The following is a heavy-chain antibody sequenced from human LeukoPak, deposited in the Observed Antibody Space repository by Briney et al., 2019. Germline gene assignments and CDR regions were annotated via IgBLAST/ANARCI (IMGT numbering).Heavy chain of an antibody. CDR3: ARAHTPGREWLVPRELQAFDI. CDR1: GFTFTSYS. D-gene: IGHD6-19*01. V-gene: IGHV3-21*01. J-gene: IGHJ3*02. CDR2: ISSSSSYI. Sequence: GGSLRLSCAASGFTFTSYSMNWVRQAPGKGLEWVSSISSSSSYIYYADSVKGRVTISRDNAKNSLYLQMNSLRAEDTAVYYCARAHTPGREWLVPRELQAFDIWGQGTMVTVSS.